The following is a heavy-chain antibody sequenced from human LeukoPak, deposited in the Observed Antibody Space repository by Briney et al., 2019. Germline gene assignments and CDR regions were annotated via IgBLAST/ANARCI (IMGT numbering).Heavy chain of an antibody. CDR1: GYTFTGYY. D-gene: IGHD6-19*01. CDR3: ARGGWYYFDY. CDR2: INSSGGTT. V-gene: IGHV1-46*01. J-gene: IGHJ4*02. Sequence: GASVKVSCKASGYTFTGYYMHWVRQAPGQGLEWMGIINSSGGTTSYAQKFQGRVTMTRDTSTGTVYMELSSLRSEDTAVYYCARGGWYYFDYWGQGTLVTVSS.